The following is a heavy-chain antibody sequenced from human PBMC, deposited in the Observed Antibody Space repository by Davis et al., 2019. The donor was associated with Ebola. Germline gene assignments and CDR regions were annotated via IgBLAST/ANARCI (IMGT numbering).Heavy chain of an antibody. J-gene: IGHJ5*02. CDR1: GGTFSNYA. CDR2: IIPIFGTA. Sequence: SVKVSCKAFGGTFSNYAISWVRQAPGQGLEWMGGIIPIFGTANYAHNFQDRVTITADEFTSTVFMELSSLKFEDTAVYYCARSQTGFYFDSSDSPSWFDPWGQGTLVTVSS. CDR3: ARSQTGFYFDSSDSPSWFDP. D-gene: IGHD6-19*01. V-gene: IGHV1-69*13.